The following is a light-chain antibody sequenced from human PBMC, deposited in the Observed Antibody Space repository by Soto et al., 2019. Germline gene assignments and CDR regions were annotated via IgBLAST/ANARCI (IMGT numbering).Light chain of an antibody. J-gene: IGKJ5*01. CDR3: QQRSHWPT. CDR2: DAS. Sequence: EIVLTQSPATLSLSPGERATLSCRASQSVSSYLAWYQQKPGQAPRLLIYDASNRATGIPARFSGSGSGTDFTLIISSLEREDFAVYYCQQRSHWPTFGQGTRLESK. CDR1: QSVSSY. V-gene: IGKV3-11*01.